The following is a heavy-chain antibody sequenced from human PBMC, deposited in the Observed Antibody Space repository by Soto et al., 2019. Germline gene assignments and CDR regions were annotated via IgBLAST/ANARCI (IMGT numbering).Heavy chain of an antibody. J-gene: IGHJ5*02. CDR1: GYTFTSYG. D-gene: IGHD1-26*01. CDR3: ARDRAVGAHRGSWFDP. Sequence: QVQLVQSGAEVKKPGASVKVSCKASGYTFTSYGISWVRQAPGQGLEWMGWSSAYNGNTNYAQKRQGRVTMTTDTTTSTAYMELRSLRSDDTAVYYCARDRAVGAHRGSWFDPWGQGTLVTVSS. CDR2: SSAYNGNT. V-gene: IGHV1-18*04.